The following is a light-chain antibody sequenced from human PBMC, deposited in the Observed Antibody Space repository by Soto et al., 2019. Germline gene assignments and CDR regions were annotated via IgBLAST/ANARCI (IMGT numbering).Light chain of an antibody. J-gene: IGLJ1*01. CDR3: QSYDSSLSGYV. Sequence: QSVLTQPPSVSEAPGQRVTISCTGSSSNIGAGYEAHWYQQVPGTAPKLLIYENNNRPSGVPDRFSGSKSGTSASLAITWLQDEDEAEYYCQSYDSSLSGYVFGTGTKLTVL. CDR1: SSNIGAGYE. CDR2: ENN. V-gene: IGLV1-40*01.